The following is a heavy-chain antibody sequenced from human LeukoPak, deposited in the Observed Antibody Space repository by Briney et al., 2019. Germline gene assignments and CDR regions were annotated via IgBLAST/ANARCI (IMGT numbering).Heavy chain of an antibody. CDR3: ARGSVRLDY. CDR2: ISPSGST. Sequence: SETLSPTCTVSGDSISSSDNYWSWIRQPAGKGLEWIGRISPSGSTIYNPSLKSRVTLSVDTSKNQFSLKLTSVTAADTAIYYCARGSVRLDYWGQGTLVTVSS. J-gene: IGHJ4*02. V-gene: IGHV4-61*02. D-gene: IGHD4-17*01. CDR1: GDSISSSDNY.